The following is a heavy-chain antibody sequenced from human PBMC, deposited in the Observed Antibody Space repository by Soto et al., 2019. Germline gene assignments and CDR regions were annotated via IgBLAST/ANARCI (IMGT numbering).Heavy chain of an antibody. CDR3: ARGFSGSRPGDYYYYVMDA. CDR2: IYYSGTT. D-gene: IGHD3-10*01. CDR1: GGSISSGGYY. Sequence: QVQLQESGPGLVKPSQTLSLTCSVSGGSISSGGYYWSWIRQHPGKGLEWIGYIYYSGTTYYNPSLKSRATISVDTSKSQFSLKLSSVTAADTAVYYCARGFSGSRPGDYYYYVMDAWGQGTTVTVSS. V-gene: IGHV4-31*03. J-gene: IGHJ6*01.